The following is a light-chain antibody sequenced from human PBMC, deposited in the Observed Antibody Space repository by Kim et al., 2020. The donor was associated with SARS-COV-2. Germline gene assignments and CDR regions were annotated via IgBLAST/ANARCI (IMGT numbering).Light chain of an antibody. CDR1: SLRTYY. J-gene: IGLJ2*01. V-gene: IGLV3-19*01. CDR2: PKN. CDR3: KSRDTSGDRLV. Sequence: ARGQTVRITCQGDSLRTYYASWYQQKPGQAPALVIYPKNNRPSGIPDRFSGSSSGDTASLTITGAQAEDEADYYCKSRDTSGDRLVFGGGTQLTVL.